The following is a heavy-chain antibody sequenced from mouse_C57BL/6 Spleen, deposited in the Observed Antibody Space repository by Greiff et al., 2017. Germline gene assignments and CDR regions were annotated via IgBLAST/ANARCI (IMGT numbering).Heavy chain of an antibody. J-gene: IGHJ4*01. V-gene: IGHV1-55*01. CDR1: GYTFTSYW. Sequence: QVQLQQPGAELVKPGASVKMSCKASGYTFTSYWITWVKQRPGQGLEWIGDIYPGSGSTNDNEKFKSKATLTVDTSSSTAYMQLSSLTSEDSAVYYCARFYEGDAMDYWGQGTSVTVSS. D-gene: IGHD2-3*01. CDR2: IYPGSGST. CDR3: ARFYEGDAMDY.